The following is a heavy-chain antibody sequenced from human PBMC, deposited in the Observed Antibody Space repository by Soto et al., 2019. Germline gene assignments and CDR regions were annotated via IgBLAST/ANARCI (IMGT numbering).Heavy chain of an antibody. J-gene: IGHJ2*01. V-gene: IGHV1-8*01. Sequence: EASVKVSCKASGYTFTSYDINWVRQATGQGLEWMGWMNPNSGNTGYAQKFQGRVTMTRNTSISTAYMELSSLRSEDTAVYYCARGRYSSGWDWYFDLWGRGTLVTVSS. CDR3: ARGRYSSGWDWYFDL. D-gene: IGHD6-19*01. CDR1: GYTFTSYD. CDR2: MNPNSGNT.